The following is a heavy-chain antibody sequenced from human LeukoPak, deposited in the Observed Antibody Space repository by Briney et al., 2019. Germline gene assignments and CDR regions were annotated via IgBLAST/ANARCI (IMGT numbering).Heavy chain of an antibody. CDR2: INTDGSST. CDR1: GFTFSNYW. D-gene: IGHD6-13*01. V-gene: IGHV3-74*01. J-gene: IGHJ4*02. CDR3: AGGYTSSCHAY. Sequence: PGGSLRLSCAASGFTFSNYWRHWVRQVPGKRLVWVSRINTDGSSTTYADSVKGRFTISRDNAKHTLYLQMNSLRAEDTAVYYCAGGYTSSCHAYWGQGTLVTVSS.